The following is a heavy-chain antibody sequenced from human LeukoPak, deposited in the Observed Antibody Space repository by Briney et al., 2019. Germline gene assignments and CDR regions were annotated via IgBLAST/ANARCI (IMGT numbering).Heavy chain of an antibody. Sequence: GGSLRLSCAASGFTFSSYSMNWVRQAPGKGLEWVSYISSSSSTIYYADSVKDRFTISRDNAKNSLYLQMNSLRAEDTAVYYCARGYYYDSSGYYGRFDYWGQGTLVTVSS. D-gene: IGHD3-22*01. V-gene: IGHV3-48*04. CDR3: ARGYYYDSSGYYGRFDY. J-gene: IGHJ4*02. CDR1: GFTFSSYS. CDR2: ISSSSSTI.